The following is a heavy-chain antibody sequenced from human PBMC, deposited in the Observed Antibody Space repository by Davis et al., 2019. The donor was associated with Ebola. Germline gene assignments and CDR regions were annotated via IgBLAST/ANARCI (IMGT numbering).Heavy chain of an antibody. Sequence: ASVKVSCKASGYTFTSYYMHWVRQAPGQGLEWMGITHPGGGGTRFAQKFQGRVSLTSDTSTSTVYMELSSLRSEDTAVYYCARDRSRSWTVDYWGQGTLVTVSS. J-gene: IGHJ4*02. V-gene: IGHV1-46*01. D-gene: IGHD6-13*01. CDR2: THPGGGGT. CDR1: GYTFTSYY. CDR3: ARDRSRSWTVDY.